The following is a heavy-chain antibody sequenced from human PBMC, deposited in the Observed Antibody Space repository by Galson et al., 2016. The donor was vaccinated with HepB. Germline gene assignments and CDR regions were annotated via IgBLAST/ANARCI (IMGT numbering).Heavy chain of an antibody. Sequence: SGGSISSSSYYWGWIRQPPGKALEWIGYILYSGNTNYNPSLWSRVTISVDTSKNQFSLNLGSVTAADTAVYYCARRTVVPTAGNWFDPWGQGTLVTVSS. D-gene: IGHD2-2*01. CDR2: ILYSGNT. CDR1: GGSISSSSYY. J-gene: IGHJ5*02. CDR3: ARRTVVPTAGNWFDP. V-gene: IGHV4-61*05.